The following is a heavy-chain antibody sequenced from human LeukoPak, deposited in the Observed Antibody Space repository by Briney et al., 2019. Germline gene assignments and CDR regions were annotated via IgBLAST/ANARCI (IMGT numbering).Heavy chain of an antibody. V-gene: IGHV3-30*02. CDR1: GFTFSSYG. CDR2: IRYDGSNK. CDR3: AKGLIEYDHLTGTPGGY. J-gene: IGHJ4*02. D-gene: IGHD3-9*01. Sequence: LSGGSLRLSCAASGFTFSSYGMHWVRQAQGKGLEWVAFIRYDGSNKYYADSVKGRFTISRDNSKSTLYLQMSSLRAEDTALYYCAKGLIEYDHLTGTPGGYWGQGTRVIVSS.